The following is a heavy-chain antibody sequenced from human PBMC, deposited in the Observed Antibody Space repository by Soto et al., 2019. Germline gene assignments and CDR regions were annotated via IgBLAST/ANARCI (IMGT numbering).Heavy chain of an antibody. V-gene: IGHV1-69*13. Sequence: GASVKVSCKASGGTFSSYAISWVRQAPGQGLEWMGGIIPIFGTANYAQKFQGRVTITADESTSTAYMELSSLRSEDTAVYYCAREGYYDSSGYYYNGYWGQGTLVTVSS. CDR3: AREGYYDSSGYYYNGY. CDR2: IIPIFGTA. CDR1: GGTFSSYA. J-gene: IGHJ4*02. D-gene: IGHD3-22*01.